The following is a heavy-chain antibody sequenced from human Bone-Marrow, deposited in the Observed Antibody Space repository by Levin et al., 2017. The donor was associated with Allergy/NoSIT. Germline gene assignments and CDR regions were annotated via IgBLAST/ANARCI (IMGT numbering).Heavy chain of an antibody. CDR3: ARPAYTGDLWHFDL. V-gene: IGHV5-51*01. D-gene: IGHD7-27*01. Sequence: MSGGSLRLSCKASGYSFGNYWIGWVRQMPGKGLEWMGIIYAGDSDTRYNPSFQGQVTISVDKSIRTAYLQWGSLKASDTAIYYCARPAYTGDLWHFDLWGRGTQVTVSS. J-gene: IGHJ2*01. CDR2: IYAGDSDT. CDR1: GYSFGNYW.